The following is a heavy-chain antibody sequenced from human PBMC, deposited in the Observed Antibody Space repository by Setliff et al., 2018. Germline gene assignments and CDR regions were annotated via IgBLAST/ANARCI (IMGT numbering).Heavy chain of an antibody. V-gene: IGHV5-51*01. Sequence: GESLKISCKGSGYSFNTYWIGWVRQMPGKGLEWMGFIYPGDSDTRYSPSFQGQVTISADKSITTAFLQWSSLKASDRAVYYCARIRLCGGRVICPPGRYVDVWGKGTTVTVSS. CDR1: GYSFNTYW. D-gene: IGHD2-15*01. CDR2: IYPGDSDT. J-gene: IGHJ6*03. CDR3: ARIRLCGGRVICPPGRYVDV.